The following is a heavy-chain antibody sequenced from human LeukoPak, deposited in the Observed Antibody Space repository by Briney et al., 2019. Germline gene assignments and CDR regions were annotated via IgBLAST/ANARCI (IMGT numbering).Heavy chain of an antibody. CDR3: AKGGTSGWCYFEF. Sequence: GGSLRLSCAASGITFSSYGMHWVRQAPGKGLEWVAVISYDGSNKYYADSVKGRFTISRDNSKNTLYLQMNSLRAEDTAVYHCAKGGTSGWCYFEFWGQGTLVTVSS. V-gene: IGHV3-30*18. D-gene: IGHD6-19*01. CDR1: GITFSSYG. CDR2: ISYDGSNK. J-gene: IGHJ4*02.